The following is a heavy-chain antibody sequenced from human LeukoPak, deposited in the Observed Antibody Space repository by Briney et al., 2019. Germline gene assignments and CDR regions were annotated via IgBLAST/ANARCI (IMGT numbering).Heavy chain of an antibody. CDR1: GYSISSGYY. J-gene: IGHJ5*02. CDR3: ARVIAAAGRSGWFDP. D-gene: IGHD6-13*01. CDR2: IYYSGST. Sequence: SETLSLTCTVSGYSISSGYYWGWIRQPPGKGLEWIGSIYYSGSTYYNPSLKSRVTISVDTSKNQFSLKLSSVTAADTAVYYCARVIAAAGRSGWFDPWGQGTLVTVSS. V-gene: IGHV4-38-2*02.